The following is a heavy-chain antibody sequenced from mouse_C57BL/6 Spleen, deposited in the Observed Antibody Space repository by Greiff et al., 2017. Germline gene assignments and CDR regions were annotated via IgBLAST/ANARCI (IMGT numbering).Heavy chain of an antibody. V-gene: IGHV1-61*01. CDR1: GYTFTSYW. CDR3: ARGGPFAY. CDR2: IYPSDSET. D-gene: IGHD3-3*01. J-gene: IGHJ3*01. Sequence: QVHVKQPGAELVRPGSSVKLSCKASGYTFTSYWMDWVKQRPGQGLEWIGNIYPSDSETHYNQKFKDKATLTVDKSSSTAYMQLSSLTSEDSAVYYCARGGPFAYWGQGTLVTVSA.